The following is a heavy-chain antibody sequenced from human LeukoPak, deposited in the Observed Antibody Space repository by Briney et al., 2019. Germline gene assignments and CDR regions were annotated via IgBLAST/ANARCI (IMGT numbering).Heavy chain of an antibody. CDR3: VYSSGWTNFYYYGMDV. Sequence: SETLSLTCTVSGGSISSYYWGWIRQPPGKGLEWIGYIFHSGSTNSNPSLKSRVTISLDPSKNQFSLRLTSVTAADTAVYYCVYSSGWTNFYYYGMDVWGQGTTVTVSS. D-gene: IGHD6-19*01. V-gene: IGHV4-59*01. J-gene: IGHJ6*02. CDR1: GGSISSYY. CDR2: IFHSGST.